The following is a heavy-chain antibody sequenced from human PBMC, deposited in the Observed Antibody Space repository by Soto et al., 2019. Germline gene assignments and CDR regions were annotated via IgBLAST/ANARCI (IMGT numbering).Heavy chain of an antibody. CDR2: ISWNSGSI. CDR1: GFTFDDYA. J-gene: IGHJ3*02. D-gene: IGHD2-21*01. CDR3: AKETGGDSDAFDI. V-gene: IGHV3-9*01. Sequence: DVQLVESGGGLVQPGRSLRLSCAASGFTFDDYAMHWVRQAPGKGLEWVSGISWNSGSIGYADSVKGRFTISRDNAKNSLYLQMNSLRAEDTALYYCAKETGGDSDAFDIWGQGTMVTVSS.